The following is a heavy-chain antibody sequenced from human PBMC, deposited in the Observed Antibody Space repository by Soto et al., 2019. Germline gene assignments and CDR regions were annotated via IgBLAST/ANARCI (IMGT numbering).Heavy chain of an antibody. CDR1: GYTLTELS. Sequence: GASVKVSCKVSGYTLTELSMHWVRQAPGKGLEWMGGFDPEDGETIYAQKFQGRVTMTEDTSTDTAYMELSSLRSEDTAVYYCATFCSSTSCSYYYYGMYVWGQGTTVTVSS. D-gene: IGHD2-2*01. CDR3: ATFCSSTSCSYYYYGMYV. V-gene: IGHV1-24*01. J-gene: IGHJ6*02. CDR2: FDPEDGET.